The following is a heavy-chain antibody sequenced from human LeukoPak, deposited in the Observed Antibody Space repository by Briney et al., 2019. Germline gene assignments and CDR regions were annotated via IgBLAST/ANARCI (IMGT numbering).Heavy chain of an antibody. D-gene: IGHD3-22*01. V-gene: IGHV3-30*03. J-gene: IGHJ4*02. CDR3: AIGSHYYDSSGQGGY. Sequence: PGRSLRLSCAASGFTFSSYGMHWVRQAPGKGLEWVAVISYDGSNKYYADSVKGRFTISRDNSKNTLYLQMDSLRAEDTSVYYCAIGSHYYDSSGQGGYWGQGTVVIVSS. CDR2: ISYDGSNK. CDR1: GFTFSSYG.